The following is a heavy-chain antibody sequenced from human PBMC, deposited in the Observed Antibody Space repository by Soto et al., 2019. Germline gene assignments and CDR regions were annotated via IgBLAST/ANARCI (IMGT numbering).Heavy chain of an antibody. CDR2: IWYDGSNK. CDR1: GFTFSSYG. D-gene: IGHD3-10*01. Sequence: GGSLRLSCAASGFTFSSYGMHWVRQVPGKGLEWVAVIWYDGSNKYYADSVKGRFTISRDNSKNTLYLQMNSLRAEDTAVYYCARSGRASYDAFDIWGQGTMVTVSS. J-gene: IGHJ3*02. V-gene: IGHV3-33*01. CDR3: ARSGRASYDAFDI.